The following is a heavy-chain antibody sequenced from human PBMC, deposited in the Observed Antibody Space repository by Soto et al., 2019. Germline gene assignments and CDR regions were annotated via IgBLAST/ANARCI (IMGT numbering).Heavy chain of an antibody. CDR3: ARQVGGVDAFDI. CDR2: IYYTGNT. J-gene: IGHJ3*02. D-gene: IGHD2-2*01. Sequence: QVQLQESGPGLVKPSETLSLTCTVSGGSISSYYWSWIRQPPGKGLEWVGYIYYTGNTNYNPSLKGRLTISLATPKNKFSLKLSSVTAADTGVYYCARQVGGVDAFDIWGQGTLVTVSS. CDR1: GGSISSYY. V-gene: IGHV4-59*08.